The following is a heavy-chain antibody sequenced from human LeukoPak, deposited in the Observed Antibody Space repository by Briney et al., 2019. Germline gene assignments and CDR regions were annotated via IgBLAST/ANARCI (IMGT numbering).Heavy chain of an antibody. CDR3: ARHPTYNYGIFDY. CDR2: IYTSGST. CDR1: GGSISSGSYY. V-gene: IGHV4-61*02. Sequence: SQTLSLTCTVSGGSISSGSYYWSWIRQPAGKGLEWIGRIYTSGSTNYNPSLKSRVTISVDTSKNQFSLKLNSVTAADTAVYYCARHPTYNYGIFDYWGQGTLVTVSS. J-gene: IGHJ4*02. D-gene: IGHD5-18*01.